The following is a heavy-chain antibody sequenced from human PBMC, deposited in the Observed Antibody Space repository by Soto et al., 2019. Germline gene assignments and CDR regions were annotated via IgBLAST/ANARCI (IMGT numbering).Heavy chain of an antibody. CDR3: ARLWKEPDY. J-gene: IGHJ4*02. V-gene: IGHV3-33*01. CDR1: GFTFSSYG. CDR2: IWYDGSNK. D-gene: IGHD1-1*01. Sequence: QVQLVESGGGVVQPGRSLRLSCAASGFTFSSYGMHWVRQAPGKGLEWVAVIWYDGSNKYYADSVKGRFTISRDNSKNTLYLQMSSLRAEDTAVYYCARLWKEPDYWGQGTLVTVSS.